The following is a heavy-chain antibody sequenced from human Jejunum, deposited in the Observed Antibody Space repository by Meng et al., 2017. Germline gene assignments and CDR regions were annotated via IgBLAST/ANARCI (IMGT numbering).Heavy chain of an antibody. CDR3: ARDPTAAIVGEGWDLDV. J-gene: IGHJ6*02. D-gene: IGHD3-10*01. Sequence: GESLKISCAASGFTFSTFWMHWVRQDPGKGLVWVSRINGDGTITSYAGSVKGRFTISRDNAKNTVYLQMTNLRDEDTAVYYCARDPTAAIVGEGWDLDVWGQGATVTVSS. V-gene: IGHV3-74*01. CDR2: INGDGTIT. CDR1: GFTFSTFW.